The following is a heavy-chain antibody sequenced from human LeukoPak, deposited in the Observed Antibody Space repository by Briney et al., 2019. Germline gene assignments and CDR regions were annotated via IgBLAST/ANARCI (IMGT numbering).Heavy chain of an antibody. V-gene: IGHV3-48*03. J-gene: IGHJ6*03. Sequence: PGGSLRLSCAASGFTFSSYEMNWVRQAPGKGLEWVSYISSSGSTIYYADSVKGRFTISRDNAKNSLYLQMNSLRAEDTAVYYCARDPNYGSGSYYIGLDYMDVWGKGTTVTVSS. CDR2: ISSSGSTI. CDR1: GFTFSSYE. D-gene: IGHD3-10*01. CDR3: ARDPNYGSGSYYIGLDYMDV.